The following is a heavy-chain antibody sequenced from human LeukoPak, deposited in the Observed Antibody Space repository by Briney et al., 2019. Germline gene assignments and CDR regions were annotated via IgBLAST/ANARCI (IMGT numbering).Heavy chain of an antibody. CDR3: AKGVAVVAVPAAMDY. CDR2: ISYDGSNK. D-gene: IGHD2-2*01. J-gene: IGHJ4*02. Sequence: GRSLRLSCAASGFTFSSYGMHWVRQAPGKGLEWVAVISYDGSNKYYADSVKGRFTISRDNSKNTLYLQMNSLRAEDTAVYYCAKGVAVVAVPAAMDYWGQGTLVTVSS. V-gene: IGHV3-30*18. CDR1: GFTFSSYG.